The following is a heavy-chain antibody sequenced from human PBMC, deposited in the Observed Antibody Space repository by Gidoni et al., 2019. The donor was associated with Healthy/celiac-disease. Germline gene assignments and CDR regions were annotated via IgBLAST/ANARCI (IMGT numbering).Heavy chain of an antibody. CDR1: GFTFSSYA. Sequence: AASGFTFSSYAMSWVRQAPGKGLEWVSAISGSGGSTYYADSVKGRFTISRDNSKNTLYLQMNSLRAEDTAVYYCAKDGGYCSGGSCYSRSYYGMDVWGQGTTVTVSS. D-gene: IGHD2-15*01. V-gene: IGHV3-23*01. CDR3: AKDGGYCSGGSCYSRSYYGMDV. CDR2: ISGSGGST. J-gene: IGHJ6*02.